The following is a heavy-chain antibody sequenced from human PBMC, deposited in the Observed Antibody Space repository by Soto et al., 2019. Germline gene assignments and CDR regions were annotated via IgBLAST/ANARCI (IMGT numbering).Heavy chain of an antibody. Sequence: QITLKESGPTLVKPTRTLTLTCTVSGFSLNTYGVGVGWIRQPPGKALEWLALIYWDDDKRYSPSLKSRLTITKDTSKNQVVLTMTNMDPVDTVTYYCARALGSWGAYYFDYWGQGTLVTVSS. J-gene: IGHJ4*02. V-gene: IGHV2-5*02. CDR2: IYWDDDK. CDR3: ARALGSWGAYYFDY. D-gene: IGHD3-16*01. CDR1: GFSLNTYGVG.